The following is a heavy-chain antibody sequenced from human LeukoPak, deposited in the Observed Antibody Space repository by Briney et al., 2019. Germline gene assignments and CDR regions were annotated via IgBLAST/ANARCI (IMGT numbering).Heavy chain of an antibody. V-gene: IGHV4-34*01. J-gene: IGHJ4*02. Sequence: PSGTLSLTCAVSGGSFSGYYWSWIRQPPGKGLEWIGEINHSGSTNYNPSLKSRVTISVDTSKNQFSLKLSSVAAADTAVYYCARGRYFDWLLSYYLDYWGQGTLVTVSS. CDR3: ARGRYFDWLLSYYLDY. CDR1: GGSFSGYY. D-gene: IGHD3-9*01. CDR2: INHSGST.